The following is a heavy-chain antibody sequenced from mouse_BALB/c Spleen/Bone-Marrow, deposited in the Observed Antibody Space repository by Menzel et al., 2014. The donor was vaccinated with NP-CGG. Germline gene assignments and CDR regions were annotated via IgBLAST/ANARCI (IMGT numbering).Heavy chain of an antibody. CDR1: GYAFSSSW. D-gene: IGHD2-1*01. Sequence: VQVVGSGPELVKPGASVKISCKASGYAFSSSWMNWVKQRPGQGLEWIGRIYPGDGDTNYNGKFKGKATLTADKSSSTAYMQLSSLTSVDSAVYFCARFRWGNYREGAMDYWGQGTSVTVSS. J-gene: IGHJ4*01. CDR3: ARFRWGNYREGAMDY. V-gene: IGHV1-82*01. CDR2: IYPGDGDT.